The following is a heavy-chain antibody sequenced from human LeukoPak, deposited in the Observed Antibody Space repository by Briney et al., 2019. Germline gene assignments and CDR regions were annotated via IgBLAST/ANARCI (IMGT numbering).Heavy chain of an antibody. J-gene: IGHJ4*02. CDR3: AASAARPRFDY. V-gene: IGHV3-66*02. Sequence: GGSLRLSCAASGFTVSSNYMNWVRQAPGKGLEWVSVIYSGGSTYYADSVKGRFTISRDNSKNTLYLQMNSLRAEDTAVYYFAASAARPRFDYWGQGTLVTVSS. CDR2: IYSGGST. CDR1: GFTVSSNY. D-gene: IGHD6-6*01.